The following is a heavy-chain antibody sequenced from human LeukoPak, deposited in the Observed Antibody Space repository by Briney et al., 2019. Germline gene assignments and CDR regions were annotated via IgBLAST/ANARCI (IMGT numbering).Heavy chain of an antibody. Sequence: SETLSLTCAVYGGSFSGYYWSWIRQPPGKGREWIGEINHSGSTNYNPSLKSRVTISVDTSKNQFSLKLSSVTAAATAVYYCARLTNSGYSSGWFPGYFDYWGQGTWSPSPQ. CDR2: INHSGST. CDR3: ARLTNSGYSSGWFPGYFDY. D-gene: IGHD6-19*01. V-gene: IGHV4-34*01. J-gene: IGHJ4*02. CDR1: GGSFSGYY.